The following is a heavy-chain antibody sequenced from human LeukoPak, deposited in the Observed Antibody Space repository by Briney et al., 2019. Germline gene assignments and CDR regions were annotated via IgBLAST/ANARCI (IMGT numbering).Heavy chain of an antibody. CDR1: GFTFSSYA. CDR3: AKDRDYGDFFTGYFDY. CDR2: ISGSGGST. J-gene: IGHJ4*02. V-gene: IGHV3-23*01. Sequence: GGSLRLSCAASGFTFSSYAMSWVRQAPGKGLEWVSAISGSGGSTYYPDSVKGRFTISRDNSKNTLYLQMNSLRAEDTAVYYCAKDRDYGDFFTGYFDYWGQGTLVTVSS. D-gene: IGHD4-17*01.